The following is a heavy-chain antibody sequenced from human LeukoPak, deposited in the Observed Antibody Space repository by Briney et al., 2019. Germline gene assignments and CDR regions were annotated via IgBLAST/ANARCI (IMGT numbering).Heavy chain of an antibody. CDR1: GGSFSGYY. D-gene: IGHD3-10*01. J-gene: IGHJ5*02. V-gene: IGHV4-34*01. CDR3: ARSFALAGSGSYEFDP. CDR2: INHSGST. Sequence: SETLSLTCAVYGGSFSGYYWSWIRQPPGKGLEWFGEINHSGSTNYNPSLKSRVTISVDTSKNQFSLKLSSVTATDTAVYYCARSFALAGSGSYEFDPWGQGTLVTVSS.